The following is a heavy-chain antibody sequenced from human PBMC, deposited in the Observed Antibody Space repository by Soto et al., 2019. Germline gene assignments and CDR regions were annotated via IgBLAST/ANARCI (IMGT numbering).Heavy chain of an antibody. CDR1: GAPIITGDSY. V-gene: IGHV4-30-4*01. CDR3: ARVVRGDCYPLCGTDL. CDR2: IYYDGTT. J-gene: IGHJ3*01. D-gene: IGHD2-21*02. Sequence: QVQLQESGPGLVKPSQTLSLTCTVSGAPIITGDSYWTCIRQPPGKGLEWLGFIYYDGTTSYNPPPKSRLTISIATAQNQFSLNLTSMTAADTAVYYCARVVRGDCYPLCGTDLWGQGKMVTVSS.